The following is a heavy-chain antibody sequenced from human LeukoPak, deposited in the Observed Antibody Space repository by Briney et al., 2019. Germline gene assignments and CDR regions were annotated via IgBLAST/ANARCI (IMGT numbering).Heavy chain of an antibody. V-gene: IGHV3-30*18. Sequence: GGSLRLSCAASGFTFSSYGMHWVRQAPGKGLEWVAVISYDGSNKYYADSVKGRFTISRDNSKNTLYLQMNSLRAEDTAVYYCAKDKDYWGQGTLVTVSS. J-gene: IGHJ4*02. CDR2: ISYDGSNK. CDR1: GFTFSSYG. CDR3: AKDKDY.